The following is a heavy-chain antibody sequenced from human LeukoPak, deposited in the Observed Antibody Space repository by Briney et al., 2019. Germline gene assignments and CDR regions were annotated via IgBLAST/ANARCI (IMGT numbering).Heavy chain of an antibody. J-gene: IGHJ4*02. V-gene: IGHV3-33*08. D-gene: IGHD3-22*01. Sequence: GRSLRLSCAASGFSFSSYGMHWVRQAPGKGLEWVAVIGYDGSNKYYADSVKGRFTISRDNSKNTLYLQMNSLRAEDTAVYYCARDRYYDSSGYYNLDYWGQGTLVTVSS. CDR1: GFSFSSYG. CDR2: IGYDGSNK. CDR3: ARDRYYDSSGYYNLDY.